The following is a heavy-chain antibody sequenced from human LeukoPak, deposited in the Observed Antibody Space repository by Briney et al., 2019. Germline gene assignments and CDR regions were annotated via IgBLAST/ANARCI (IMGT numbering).Heavy chain of an antibody. V-gene: IGHV1-18*01. CDR2: ISAYNGNT. J-gene: IGHJ4*02. CDR3: GRGAPRYCSSTSCYESHFDY. Sequence: ASVKVSCKASGYTFTSYGISWVRQAPGQGLEWMGWISAYNGNTNYAQKLQGRVTMTTDTSTSTAYMELRSLRSDDTAVYYCGRGAPRYCSSTSCYESHFDYWGQGTLVTVSS. D-gene: IGHD2-2*01. CDR1: GYTFTSYG.